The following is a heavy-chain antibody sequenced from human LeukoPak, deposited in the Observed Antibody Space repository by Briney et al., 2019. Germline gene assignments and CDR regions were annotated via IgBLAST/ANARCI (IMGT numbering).Heavy chain of an antibody. J-gene: IGHJ5*02. CDR1: GGSISSGGYY. V-gene: IGHV4-31*03. D-gene: IGHD5-18*01. CDR3: ARGGVNTAMVAQNGFDP. CDR2: IYYSGST. Sequence: SQTLSLTCTVSGGSISSGGYYWSWIRQHPGKGLEWIGYIYYSGSTYYNPSLKSRVTISVDTSKNQFSLKLSSVTAADTAVYYCARGGVNTAMVAQNGFDPWGKGTLVTVSS.